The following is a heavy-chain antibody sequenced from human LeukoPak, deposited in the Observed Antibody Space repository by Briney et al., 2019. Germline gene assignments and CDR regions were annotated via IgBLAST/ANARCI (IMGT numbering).Heavy chain of an antibody. D-gene: IGHD3-22*01. CDR1: GYTFTNYG. CDR2: IIPIFGTA. CDR3: ARDSRNYYDSSGYTNWFDP. Sequence: SVTVSCKASGYTFTNYGISWVRQAPGQGLEWMGGIIPIFGTANYAQKFQGRVTITTDESTSTAYMELSSLRSEDTAVYYCARDSRNYYDSSGYTNWFDPWGQGTLVTVSS. V-gene: IGHV1-69*05. J-gene: IGHJ5*02.